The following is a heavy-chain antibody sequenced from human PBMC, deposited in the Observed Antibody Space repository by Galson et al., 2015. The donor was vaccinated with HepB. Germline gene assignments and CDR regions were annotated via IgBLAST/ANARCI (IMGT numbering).Heavy chain of an antibody. CDR2: IYYSGST. CDR3: ARLRSSSSWYLKEYWFDP. J-gene: IGHJ5*02. V-gene: IGHV4-39*01. CDR1: GGSISSSSYY. D-gene: IGHD6-13*01. Sequence: SETLSLTCTVSGGSISSSSYYWGWIRQPPGKGLEWIGSIYYSGSTYYNPSLKSRVTISVDTSKNQFSLKLSSVTAADTAVYYCARLRSSSSWYLKEYWFDPWGQGTLVTVSS.